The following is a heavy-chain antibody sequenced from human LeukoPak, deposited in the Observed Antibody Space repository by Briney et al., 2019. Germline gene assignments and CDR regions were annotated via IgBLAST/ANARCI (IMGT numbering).Heavy chain of an antibody. J-gene: IGHJ4*02. CDR2: LYYAGSI. Sequence: SETLSLTCTVSGGSISSGGYYWAWIRQPPGKGLEWIGSLYYAGSIYYNPSLKSRVTISVDSSKKQFSLRLNSVTAADTAVYYCARDESFSLFDYWGQGTLVTVSS. V-gene: IGHV4-39*02. CDR3: ARDESFSLFDY. D-gene: IGHD3-10*01. CDR1: GGSISSGGYY.